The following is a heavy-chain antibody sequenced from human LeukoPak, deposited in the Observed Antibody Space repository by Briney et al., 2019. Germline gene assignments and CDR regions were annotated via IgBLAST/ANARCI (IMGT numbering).Heavy chain of an antibody. D-gene: IGHD2-2*01. CDR2: IYYSGST. CDR1: GGSISSGDYY. J-gene: IGHJ4*02. V-gene: IGHV4-39*01. CDR3: ARLGEVPAATYYFDY. Sequence: SETLSLTCTVSGGSISSGDYYWSWIRQPPGKGLEWIGYIYYSGSTYYNPSLKSRVTISVDTSKNQFSLKLSSVTAADTAVYYCARLGEVPAATYYFDYWGQGTLVTVSS.